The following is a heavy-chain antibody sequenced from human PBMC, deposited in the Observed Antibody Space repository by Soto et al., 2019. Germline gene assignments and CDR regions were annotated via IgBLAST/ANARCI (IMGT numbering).Heavy chain of an antibody. Sequence: PGGSLRLSWAASGFTFSTYAMHWVRQATGKGLEWVAVISYDGSNKYYADSVKGRFTISRDNSKNTLYLQMNSLRAEDTAVYYCARGPFCSGYYTDSYLDYWGQGT. D-gene: IGHD3-3*01. V-gene: IGHV3-30-3*01. J-gene: IGHJ4*02. CDR1: GFTFSTYA. CDR2: ISYDGSNK. CDR3: ARGPFCSGYYTDSYLDY.